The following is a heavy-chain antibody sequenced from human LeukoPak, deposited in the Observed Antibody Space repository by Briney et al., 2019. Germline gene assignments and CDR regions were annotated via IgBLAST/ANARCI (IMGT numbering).Heavy chain of an antibody. V-gene: IGHV1-69*13. CDR1: GGSFTNCP. CDR2: IMPMFGTT. CDR3: ARGDSVPLGGGNLLRVLYFHD. J-gene: IGHJ1*01. D-gene: IGHD4-23*01. Sequence: SVKVSCKASGGSFTNCPFHWVRQAPGQGLEWLGGIMPMFGTTDYAQNFQDRLTITADESTTTAYLELNSLRYEDPAVYYCARGDSVPLGGGNLLRVLYFHDWGQGTLVAVSS.